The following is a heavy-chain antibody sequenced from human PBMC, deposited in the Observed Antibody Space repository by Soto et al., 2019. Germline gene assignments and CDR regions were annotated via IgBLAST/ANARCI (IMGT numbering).Heavy chain of an antibody. CDR1: GFTFSSFA. D-gene: IGHD6-19*01. CDR2: MWYDGSNI. V-gene: IGHV3-33*03. J-gene: IGHJ4*02. CDR3: AKSRYSSGWYPFDY. Sequence: QVQLVESGGGVVQPGRSLTLSCAASGFTFSSFAMHWVRQAPGKGLEWVAVMWYDGSNIYYADPVKGRFTISRDNPKNTLYLQMNSLRAEDTAVYYCAKSRYSSGWYPFDYWGQGTLVTVSS.